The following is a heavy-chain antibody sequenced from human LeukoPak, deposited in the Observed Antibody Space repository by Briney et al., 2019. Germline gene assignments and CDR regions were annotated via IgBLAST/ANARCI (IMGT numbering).Heavy chain of an antibody. CDR1: GYSISSGYY. CDR2: IYHSGRT. CDR3: ARYITAGQYYFDS. Sequence: SETLSLTCTVSGYSISSGYYWGWIRQPPGKGLEWIGSIYHSGRTFYNPSLKSRVTISLDTSKNQFSLKLSSVTAADTAVYYCARYITAGQYYFDSWGQGTLVTVSS. V-gene: IGHV4-38-2*02. D-gene: IGHD1-14*01. J-gene: IGHJ4*02.